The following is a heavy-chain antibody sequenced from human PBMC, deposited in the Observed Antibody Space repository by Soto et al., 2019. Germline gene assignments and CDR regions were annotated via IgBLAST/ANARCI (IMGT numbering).Heavy chain of an antibody. CDR3: AKSGAHGSEYFRH. V-gene: IGHV3-23*01. D-gene: IGHD3-10*01. Sequence: GGSLRLSCAASGFNFSSYAMSWVRQAPGKGLEWVSAISGSGGSTYYADSVKGRFTISRDNSKNTLYLQMNSLRAEDTAVYYCAKSGAHGSEYFRHWGQGTLVTVSS. CDR2: ISGSGGST. CDR1: GFNFSSYA. J-gene: IGHJ1*01.